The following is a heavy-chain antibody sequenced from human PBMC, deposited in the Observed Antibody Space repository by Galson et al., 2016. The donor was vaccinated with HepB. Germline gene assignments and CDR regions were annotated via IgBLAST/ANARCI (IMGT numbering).Heavy chain of an antibody. J-gene: IGHJ4*02. V-gene: IGHV3-23*01. Sequence: SLRLSCAASGFTFSSYALSWVRQAPGKGLEWVSVISGSGGTTYYADSVKGRFTISRDNSKNALYLQMNSLRAEDTAVYYCAKEPNYDLWSVHPFDYWGQGTLVTVSS. CDR1: GFTFSSYA. D-gene: IGHD3-3*01. CDR2: ISGSGGTT. CDR3: AKEPNYDLWSVHPFDY.